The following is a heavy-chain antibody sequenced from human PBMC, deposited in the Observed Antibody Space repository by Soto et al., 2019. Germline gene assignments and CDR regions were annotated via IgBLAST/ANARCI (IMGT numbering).Heavy chain of an antibody. J-gene: IGHJ5*02. V-gene: IGHV1-69*13. D-gene: IGHD5-12*01. CDR1: GGTSSSYA. CDR3: AGPSNPSRDGYNYFDP. Sequence: GASVKVSCKASGGTSSSYAISWVPQAPGQGLEWMGGIIPIFGTANYAQKFQGRVTITADESTSTAYMELSSLRSEDTAVYYCAGPSNPSRDGYNYFDPWGQGTLVTVSS. CDR2: IIPIFGTA.